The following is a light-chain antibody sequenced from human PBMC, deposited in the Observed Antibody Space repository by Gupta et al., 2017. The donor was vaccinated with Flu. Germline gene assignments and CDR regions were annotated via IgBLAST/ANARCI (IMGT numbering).Light chain of an antibody. CDR1: QNVVSSY. V-gene: IGKV3-20*01. J-gene: IGKJ3*01. Sequence: LSSPVEDAAPTSCSAQNVVSSYFISCYQQQSGPAPLLLYYASSFRATVIPNRFSGSCSGTDFTPTITRLQPEDVAFYYCQQYGSSPLSFGPGTKVDIK. CDR2: ASS. CDR3: QQYGSSPLS.